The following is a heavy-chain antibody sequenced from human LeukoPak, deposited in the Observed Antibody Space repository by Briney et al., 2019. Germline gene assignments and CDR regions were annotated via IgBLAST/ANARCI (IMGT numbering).Heavy chain of an antibody. CDR3: ASQVFVAGTAMGHYPFDY. J-gene: IGHJ4*02. V-gene: IGHV6-1*01. CDR1: GDSVSSNSAA. Sequence: SQTLSLTCAISGDSVSSNSAAWNWIRQSPSRGLEWLGRTYYRSKWYNDYAVSVKRRITINPDTSKNQFSLQLNSVTPEDTAVYHCASQVFVAGTAMGHYPFDYWGQGTLVTVSS. D-gene: IGHD6-19*01. CDR2: TYYRSKWYN.